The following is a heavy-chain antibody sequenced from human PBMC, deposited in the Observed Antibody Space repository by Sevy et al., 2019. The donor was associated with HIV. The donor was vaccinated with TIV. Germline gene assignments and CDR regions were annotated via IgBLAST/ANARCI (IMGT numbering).Heavy chain of an antibody. J-gene: IGHJ5*02. V-gene: IGHV1-18*01. CDR1: GYTFDSYG. Sequence: ASVKVSCKASGYTFDSYGITWVRQAPGQGLEWMGWISTYNSNKNYAQKFQGRVTMTTDTSTSTAYMELTSLISDDTAVYYCARGVSVVPTTGVXFDPWGQGTLVTVSS. D-gene: IGHD5-12*01. CDR2: ISTYNSNK. CDR3: ARGVSVVPTTGVXFDP.